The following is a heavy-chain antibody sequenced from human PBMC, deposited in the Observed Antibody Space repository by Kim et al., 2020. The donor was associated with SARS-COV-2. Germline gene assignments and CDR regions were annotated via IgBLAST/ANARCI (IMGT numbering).Heavy chain of an antibody. V-gene: IGHV1-18*01. CDR1: GYTFTSYG. J-gene: IGHJ4*02. Sequence: ASVKVSCKASGYTFTSYGISWVRQAPGQGLEWMGWISAYNGNTNYAQKLQGRVTMTTDTSTSTAYMELRSLRSDDTAVYYCARDVGLIVVVPAAITYFDYWGQGTLVTVSS. D-gene: IGHD2-2*01. CDR2: ISAYNGNT. CDR3: ARDVGLIVVVPAAITYFDY.